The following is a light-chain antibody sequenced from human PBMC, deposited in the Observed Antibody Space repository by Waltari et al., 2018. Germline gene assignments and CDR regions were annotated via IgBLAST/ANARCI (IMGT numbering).Light chain of an antibody. CDR3: SSYAGGGRVV. Sequence: QSALTQPASVSGSLGQSITFSCTGTSRDVGTYDLVSWYRQYPGEAPRLMIYEVVKRPSRVSNRFSGSTSGNMASLTISGLQAEDEAHYYCSSYAGGGRVVFGGGTKLTVL. CDR1: SRDVGTYDL. CDR2: EVV. V-gene: IGLV2-23*02. J-gene: IGLJ2*01.